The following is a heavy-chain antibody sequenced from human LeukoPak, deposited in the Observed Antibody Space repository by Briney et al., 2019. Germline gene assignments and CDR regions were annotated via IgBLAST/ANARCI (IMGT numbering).Heavy chain of an antibody. D-gene: IGHD5/OR15-5a*01. CDR1: GFTFSSYN. CDR2: ISSSSSTI. V-gene: IGHV3-48*02. J-gene: IGHJ4*02. Sequence: SGGSLRLSCAASGFTFSSYNMNWVRQGPGEGLEWVSYISSSSSTIYYADSVKGRFIISRDNAKNSLYLQMSSLRDEDTAVYYCARTLSYLHYWGQGTLVTVSS. CDR3: ARTLSYLHY.